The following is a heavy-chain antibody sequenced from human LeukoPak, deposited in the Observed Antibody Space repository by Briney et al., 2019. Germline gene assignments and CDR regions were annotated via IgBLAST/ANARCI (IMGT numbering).Heavy chain of an antibody. Sequence: PGGSLRLSCAASGFTFSSYSMNWVRQAPGKGLEWVSSISSSSSYIYYADSVKGRFTISRDNAKNSLYLQMNSLRAEDTAVYYCAREGGSSGWYGYFQHWGQGTLVTVSS. V-gene: IGHV3-21*01. CDR2: ISSSSSYI. CDR3: AREGGSSGWYGYFQH. CDR1: GFTFSSYS. D-gene: IGHD6-19*01. J-gene: IGHJ1*01.